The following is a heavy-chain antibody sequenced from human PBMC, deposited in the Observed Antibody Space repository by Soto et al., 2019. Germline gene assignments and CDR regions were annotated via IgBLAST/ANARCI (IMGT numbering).Heavy chain of an antibody. V-gene: IGHV3-30*18. CDR3: AKGIAVAGRYFDY. Sequence: PGGSLRLSCAASGFTFSSYGMDWVRQAPGKGLEWVAVISYDGSNKYYADSVKGRFTISRDNSKNTLYLQMNSLRAEDTAMYYSAKGIAVAGRYFDYWGQGTLVTVSS. CDR2: ISYDGSNK. CDR1: GFTFSSYG. D-gene: IGHD6-19*01. J-gene: IGHJ4*02.